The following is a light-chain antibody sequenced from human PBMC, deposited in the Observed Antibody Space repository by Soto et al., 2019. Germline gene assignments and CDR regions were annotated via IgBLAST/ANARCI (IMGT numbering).Light chain of an antibody. CDR2: DVS. CDR1: SSDVGGYNY. V-gene: IGLV2-14*03. Sequence: NRTSSDVGGYNYVSWYQQHPGKAAELMIYDVSSRPSGVSSRFSGSKSGNTASLTISGLLAEDEADYYCSSYTSGSPYVFGTGTKVTVL. J-gene: IGLJ1*01. CDR3: SSYTSGSPYV.